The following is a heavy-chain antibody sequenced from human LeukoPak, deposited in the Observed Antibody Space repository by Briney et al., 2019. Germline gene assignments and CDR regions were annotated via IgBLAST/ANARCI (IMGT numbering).Heavy chain of an antibody. CDR1: GFTFSSYG. CDR3: ARLREIPVFGVVTKSTSYFDY. Sequence: GGSLRLSCAASGFTFSSYGMHWVRQAPGKGLEWVAYIQYDGSNEQYAHSVKGRFTISRDNAKNSLYLQMNSLRAEDTAVYYCARLREIPVFGVVTKSTSYFDYWGQGTLVTVSS. J-gene: IGHJ4*02. V-gene: IGHV3-30*12. CDR2: IQYDGSNE. D-gene: IGHD3-3*01.